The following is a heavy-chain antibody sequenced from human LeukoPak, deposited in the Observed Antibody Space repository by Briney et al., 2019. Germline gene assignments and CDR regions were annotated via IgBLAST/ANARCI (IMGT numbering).Heavy chain of an antibody. CDR3: ARTDYDSSGYDY. Sequence: SETLSLTCAVYGGSFSGYYWSWIRQPPGEGLEWIGEINHSGSTNYNPSLKSRVTISVDTSKNQFSLKLSSVTAADTAVYYCARTDYDSSGYDYWGQGTLVTVSS. J-gene: IGHJ4*02. V-gene: IGHV4-34*01. D-gene: IGHD3-22*01. CDR1: GGSFSGYY. CDR2: INHSGST.